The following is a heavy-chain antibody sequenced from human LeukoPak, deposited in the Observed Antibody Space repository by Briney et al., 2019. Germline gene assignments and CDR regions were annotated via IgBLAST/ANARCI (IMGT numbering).Heavy chain of an antibody. CDR1: GFTLSSYA. D-gene: IGHD3-3*01. J-gene: IGHJ4*02. Sequence: PGGSLRLSCAASGFTLSSYAMSWVRQAPGKGLEWVSGLNGGGDFKYYADSVKGRFTISRDNSKNTLYLQLNSLRVEDTAVYYCAKVLPQPYDFWSGRTVYYFDYWGQGTLVTVSS. CDR3: AKVLPQPYDFWSGRTVYYFDY. CDR2: LNGGGDFK. V-gene: IGHV3-23*01.